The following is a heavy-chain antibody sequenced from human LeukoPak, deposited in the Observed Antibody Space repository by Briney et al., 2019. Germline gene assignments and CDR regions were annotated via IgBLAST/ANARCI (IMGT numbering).Heavy chain of an antibody. V-gene: IGHV3-74*01. CDR3: VRVAGYCSSTSCQAGYFDR. J-gene: IGHJ5*02. Sequence: PGGSLRLSCVGSGFTFGSYCMHWVRQVPGKGLVWVSRINGDGTSTNYADSVKGRFTISRGNGRDTLYLQMNSLRAEDTAVYYCVRVAGYCSSTSCQAGYFDRWGQGPQVIVPS. CDR2: INGDGTST. CDR1: GFTFGSYC. D-gene: IGHD2-2*01.